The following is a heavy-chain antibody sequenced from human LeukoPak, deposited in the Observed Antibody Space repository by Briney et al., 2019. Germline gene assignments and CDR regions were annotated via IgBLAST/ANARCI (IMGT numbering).Heavy chain of an antibody. J-gene: IGHJ6*04. V-gene: IGHV3-20*04. CDR3: AELGITMIGGV. CDR2: INWNGAST. D-gene: IGHD3-10*02. CDR1: GFTFDDSG. Sequence: RGSLRLSCAASGFTFDDSGLSWVRQVPGEGLGWVSGINWNGASTGYADSVKGRFTLSRDNAKNSLYLQMNSLRAEDTAVYYCAELGITMIGGVWGKGTTVTISS.